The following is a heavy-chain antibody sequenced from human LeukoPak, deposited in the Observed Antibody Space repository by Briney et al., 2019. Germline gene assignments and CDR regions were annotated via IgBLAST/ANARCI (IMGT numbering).Heavy chain of an antibody. CDR2: IYYSGST. D-gene: IGHD6-13*01. V-gene: IGHV4-31*03. CDR1: GGSISSGDYY. CDR3: ARISSSSRVFDY. J-gene: IGHJ4*02. Sequence: SETLSLTCTVSGGSISSGDYYWSWIRQHPGKGLEWIGYIYYSGSTYYNPSLKSRVTISVDTSKNQFSLKLSSVTAADTAVYYCARISSSSRVFDYWGQGTLVTVSS.